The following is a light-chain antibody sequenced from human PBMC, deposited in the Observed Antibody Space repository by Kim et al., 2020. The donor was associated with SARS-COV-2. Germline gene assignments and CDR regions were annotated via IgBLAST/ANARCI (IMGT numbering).Light chain of an antibody. V-gene: IGLV3-1*01. CDR1: KLGNKF. CDR2: QDT. CDR3: QASDSWTVV. J-gene: IGLJ2*01. Sequence: PDQSASSSCSADKLGNKFASWYQQKAGHSPVLLIYQDTTRPSGIPERFSGSKSGNTATLTISGTQALDEADYYCQASDSWTVVFGGGTQLTVL.